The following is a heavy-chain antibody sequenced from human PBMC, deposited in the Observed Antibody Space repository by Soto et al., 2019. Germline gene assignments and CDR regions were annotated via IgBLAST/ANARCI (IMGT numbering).Heavy chain of an antibody. CDR3: ARNRLAEHIVVVTTYWYFDL. Sequence: EVQLVESGGGLVQPGGSLRLSCAASGFTFSSYEMNWVRQAPGKGLEWVSYISSSGSTIYYADSVKGRFTISRDNAKNSLYLQMNSLRAEDTAVYYCARNRLAEHIVVVTTYWYFDLWGRGTLVTVSS. V-gene: IGHV3-48*03. D-gene: IGHD2-21*02. CDR1: GFTFSSYE. CDR2: ISSSGSTI. J-gene: IGHJ2*01.